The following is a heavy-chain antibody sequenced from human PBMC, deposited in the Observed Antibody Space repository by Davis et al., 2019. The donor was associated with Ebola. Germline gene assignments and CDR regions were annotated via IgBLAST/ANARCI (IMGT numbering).Heavy chain of an antibody. Sequence: GGSLRLSCAASGFTFSSYSMNWVRQAPGKGLEWVSSISSSSSYIYYADSVKGRFTISRDNAKNSLYLQMNSLRAEDTAVYYCARPQYYDFWSGYFGVDYYGMDVWGQGTTVTVSS. CDR1: GFTFSSYS. V-gene: IGHV3-21*01. J-gene: IGHJ6*02. D-gene: IGHD3-3*01. CDR2: ISSSSSYI. CDR3: ARPQYYDFWSGYFGVDYYGMDV.